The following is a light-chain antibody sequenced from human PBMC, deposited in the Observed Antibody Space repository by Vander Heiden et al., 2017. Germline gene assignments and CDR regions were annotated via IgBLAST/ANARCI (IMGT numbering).Light chain of an antibody. CDR2: EVS. V-gene: IGLV2-23*02. J-gene: IGLJ1*01. Sequence: QSALTQPASVSGSPGPPITISCTGPSSDVGSYNLVSWYQQHPGKAPKLMIYEVSKRPSGVSNRFSGSKSGNTASLTISGLQAEDEADYYCCSYAGSSTFEVFGTGTKVTVL. CDR3: CSYAGSSTFEV. CDR1: SSDVGSYNL.